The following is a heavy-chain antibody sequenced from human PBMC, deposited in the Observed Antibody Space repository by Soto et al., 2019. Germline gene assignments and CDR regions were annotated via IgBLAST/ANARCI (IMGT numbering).Heavy chain of an antibody. CDR1: GGSFSDNF. CDR3: VIYGVYYDSSGYYRGPFDY. D-gene: IGHD3-22*01. Sequence: SETLSLTCAVYGGSFSDNFWSWIRQPPGKGLEWIGEINHSRRTNYNPSLKSRVTISEDTSKNQFSLKLSSVTAADTAVYYCVIYGVYYDSSGYYRGPFDYWGQGTLVTVSS. J-gene: IGHJ4*02. CDR2: INHSRRT. V-gene: IGHV4-34*01.